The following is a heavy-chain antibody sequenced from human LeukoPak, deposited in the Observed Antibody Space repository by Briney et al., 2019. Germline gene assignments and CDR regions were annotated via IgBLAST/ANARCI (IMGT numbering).Heavy chain of an antibody. CDR1: GGTFSSYA. CDR3: ARSLRGRSWSGYYTNFDY. V-gene: IGHV1-69*13. CDR2: IIPIFGTA. Sequence: GASVKVSCKASGGTFSSYAISWVRQAPGQGLEWMGGIIPIFGTANYAQKFQGRVTITADESTSTAYMELSSLRSEDTAVYYCARSLRGRSWSGYYTNFDYWGQGTLVTVSS. D-gene: IGHD3-3*01. J-gene: IGHJ4*02.